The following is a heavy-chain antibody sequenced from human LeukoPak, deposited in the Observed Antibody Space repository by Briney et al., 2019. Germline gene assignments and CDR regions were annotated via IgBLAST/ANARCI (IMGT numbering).Heavy chain of an antibody. D-gene: IGHD2-2*01. J-gene: IGHJ5*02. V-gene: IGHV4-61*05. CDR2: IYYSGST. Sequence: SETLSLTCTVSGGSISSSSYYWGWIRQPPGKGLEWIGYIYYSGSTNYNPSLKSRVTISVDTSKNQFSLKLSSVTAADTAVYYCARAIVVVPAAIWFDPWGQGTLVTVSS. CDR1: GGSISSSSYY. CDR3: ARAIVVVPAAIWFDP.